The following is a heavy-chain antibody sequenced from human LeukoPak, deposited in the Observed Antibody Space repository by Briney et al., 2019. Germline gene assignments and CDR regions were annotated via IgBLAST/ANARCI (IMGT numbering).Heavy chain of an antibody. CDR2: IYHSGST. Sequence: PSGTLSLTCTVSGGSITSSNWWSWVRQPPGKGLEWIGEIYHSGSTNYQPSPKSRVTMSVDKSKDQFSLKLTSVTAADTAVYYCVKRGNVANFDSWGQGILVTVSS. J-gene: IGHJ4*02. CDR1: GGSITSSNW. CDR3: VKRGNVANFDS. D-gene: IGHD5-12*01. V-gene: IGHV4-4*02.